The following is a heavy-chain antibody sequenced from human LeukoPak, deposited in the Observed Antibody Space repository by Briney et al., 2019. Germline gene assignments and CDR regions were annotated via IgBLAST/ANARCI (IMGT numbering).Heavy chain of an antibody. CDR1: GGSISSGSYY. Sequence: SETLSLTCTVSGGSISSGSYYWSWLRQPAGKGLEWIGRIYTSGSTNYNPSLKSRVTISVDTSKNQFSLKLSSVTAADTAVYYCARALRGYGDYVRYFDYWGQGTLVTVSS. J-gene: IGHJ4*02. D-gene: IGHD4-17*01. CDR3: ARALRGYGDYVRYFDY. CDR2: IYTSGST. V-gene: IGHV4-61*02.